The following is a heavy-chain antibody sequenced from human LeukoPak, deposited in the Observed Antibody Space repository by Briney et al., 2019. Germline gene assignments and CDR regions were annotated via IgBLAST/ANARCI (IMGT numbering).Heavy chain of an antibody. CDR2: ISYSGSA. CDR1: DDSISDHY. CDR3: ARTHSSSLIWFDP. J-gene: IGHJ5*02. D-gene: IGHD6-13*01. V-gene: IGHV4-59*11. Sequence: SETLSLTCTVSDDSISDHYWSWIRQPPGKGLEWIGYISYSGSANYNPSLKSRVTISLDTSKNQFSLKLTSVTTADTAVFYCARTHSSSLIWFDPWGQGTLVIVSS.